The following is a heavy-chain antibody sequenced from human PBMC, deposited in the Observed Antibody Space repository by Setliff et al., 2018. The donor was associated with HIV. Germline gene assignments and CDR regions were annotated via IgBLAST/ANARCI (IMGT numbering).Heavy chain of an antibody. V-gene: IGHV3-7*03. J-gene: IGHJ5*01. Sequence: GGSLRLSCAASGFTFSTYWMNWVRQAPGKGLEWVANIKADGREERYVDSVRGRFTISRDNAKNSLYLQMNSLGAEDTAVYYCARPLLRTNPVYGILGNWFDSWGRGTLVTVSS. CDR2: IKADGREE. D-gene: IGHD2-8*01. CDR1: GFTFSTYW. CDR3: ARPLLRTNPVYGILGNWFDS.